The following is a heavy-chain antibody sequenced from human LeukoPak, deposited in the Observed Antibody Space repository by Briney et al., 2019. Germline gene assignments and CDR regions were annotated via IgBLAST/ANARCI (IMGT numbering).Heavy chain of an antibody. D-gene: IGHD2-2*01. CDR3: ARAPDCSSTSCYLKDAFDI. Sequence: SQTLSLTCTVSGGSISSGDYYWSWIRQPPGKGLEWIGYIYYSGSTYYNPSLKSRVTISVDTSKNQFSLKLSSVTAADTAVYYCARAPDCSSTSCYLKDAFDIWGQGTMVTVSS. J-gene: IGHJ3*02. CDR1: GGSISSGDYY. CDR2: IYYSGST. V-gene: IGHV4-30-4*08.